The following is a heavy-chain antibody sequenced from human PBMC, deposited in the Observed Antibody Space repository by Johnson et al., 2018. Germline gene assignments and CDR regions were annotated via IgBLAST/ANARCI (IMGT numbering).Heavy chain of an antibody. J-gene: IGHJ3*01. CDR1: GFTFSSRS. D-gene: IGHD6-13*01. V-gene: IGHV3-48*01. CDR2: IAGNSDTA. Sequence: VQLVQSGGGVVQPGGSXRLSCAASGFTFSSRSMNWVRQAPGKGLEWISFIAGNSDTAYHADSVKGRFTISRDNGKNSLFLHMNSLRADDTAVYYCARDYWYGFDLWGQGTMVSVSS. CDR3: ARDYWYGFDL.